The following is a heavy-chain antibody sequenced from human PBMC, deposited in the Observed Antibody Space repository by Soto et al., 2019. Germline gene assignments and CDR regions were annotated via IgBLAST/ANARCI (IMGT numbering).Heavy chain of an antibody. V-gene: IGHV4-4*02. J-gene: IGHJ6*03. D-gene: IGHD3-10*01. Sequence: SETLSLTCAVSSGSISSSNWWSWVRQPPGKGLEWIGEIYHSGSTNYNPSLKSRVTISVDKSKNQFSLKLSSVTAADTAVYYCARSLGRFGEGYYMDVWGKGTTVTVSS. CDR2: IYHSGST. CDR3: ARSLGRFGEGYYMDV. CDR1: SGSISSSNW.